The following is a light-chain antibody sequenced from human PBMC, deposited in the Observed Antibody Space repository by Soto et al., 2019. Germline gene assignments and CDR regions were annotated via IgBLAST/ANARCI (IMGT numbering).Light chain of an antibody. Sequence: QSVLSQPPSASGSPGQSVTISCTGTSSDVVGHSFVSWYQHRPGKAPKLLIYEVIKRPSGVPDRFSGSKSANMASLTVSGLQSEDEAVYYCSSYADFNNLIFGGGTKVTVL. CDR2: EVI. CDR3: SSYADFNNLI. V-gene: IGLV2-8*01. J-gene: IGLJ2*01. CDR1: SSDVVGHSF.